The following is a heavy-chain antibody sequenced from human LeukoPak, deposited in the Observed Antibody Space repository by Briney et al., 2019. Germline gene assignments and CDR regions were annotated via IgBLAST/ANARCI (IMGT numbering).Heavy chain of an antibody. V-gene: IGHV3-23*01. CDR1: GFTFSNTA. CDR3: AQELSDIFVVRTDS. CDR2: MSAYNDRT. J-gene: IGHJ4*02. D-gene: IGHD3-9*01. Sequence: QSGGSLRLSCAASGFTFSNTAMSWVRQTPGKGLEWVATMSAYNDRTHYADSVRGRFTVSRDNSKNTLSLQMNSLRGDDTAVYYCAQELSDIFVVRTDSWGQGTLVTVSS.